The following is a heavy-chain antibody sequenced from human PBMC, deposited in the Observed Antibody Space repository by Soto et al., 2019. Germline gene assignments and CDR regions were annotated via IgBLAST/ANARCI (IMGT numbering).Heavy chain of an antibody. CDR1: GFTFSSYA. J-gene: IGHJ3*02. CDR2: ISGSGGST. CDR3: AKGFEGSWIQLWLPGAFDS. V-gene: IGHV3-23*01. Sequence: EVQLLESGGGLVQPGGSLRLSCAASGFTFSSYAMSWVRQAPGKGLEWVSGISGSGGSTYYADAVKGRFTISRDNSKNTLYLQINSLRAENTAVYYCAKGFEGSWIQLWLPGAFDSWGQGTMVTVSS. D-gene: IGHD5-18*01.